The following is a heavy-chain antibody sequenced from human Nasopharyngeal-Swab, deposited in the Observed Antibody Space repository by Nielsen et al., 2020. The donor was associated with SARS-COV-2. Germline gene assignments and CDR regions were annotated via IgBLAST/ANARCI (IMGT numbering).Heavy chain of an antibody. CDR2: ISYDGSNK. CDR1: GFTFSSYA. V-gene: IGHV3-30-3*01. J-gene: IGHJ5*02. Sequence: GASLKISCAASGFTFSSYAMHWVRQAPGKGLEWVAVISYDGSNKYYADSVKGRFTISRDNSKNTLYLQMNSLRAEDTAVYYCARDWAHYYGSGALLLWWSDPWGQGTLVTVSS. D-gene: IGHD3-10*01. CDR3: ARDWAHYYGSGALLLWWSDP.